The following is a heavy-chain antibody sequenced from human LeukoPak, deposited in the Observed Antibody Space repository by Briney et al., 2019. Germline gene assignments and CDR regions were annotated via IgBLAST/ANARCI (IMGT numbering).Heavy chain of an antibody. J-gene: IGHJ4*02. V-gene: IGHV4-59*08. CDR2: IYYSGST. CDR3: ASGSYYFDY. CDR1: GGSIRSYY. Sequence: SETLSLTCTVSGGSIRSYYWSWIRRPPGKGLEWIGYIYYSGSTKYNASLKSRATISVDTSKNQFSLKLSSVTAADTAVYYCASGSYYFDYWGQGTLVTVSS. D-gene: IGHD1-26*01.